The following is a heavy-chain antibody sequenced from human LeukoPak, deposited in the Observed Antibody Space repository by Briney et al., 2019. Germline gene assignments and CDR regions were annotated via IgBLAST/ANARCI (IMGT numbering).Heavy chain of an antibody. CDR2: IYWDDDK. CDR3: AHRRQQLATTGGHNWFDP. V-gene: IGHV2-5*02. CDR1: GFSFSLSAVG. J-gene: IGHJ5*02. D-gene: IGHD6-13*01. Sequence: SSPTLANPTHTLTLTCTFSGFSFSLSAVGVGWIRQPPGKALEWLALIYWDDDKRYSPSLKSRLTITKDTSKNQVVLTMTNMDPVDTATYYCAHRRQQLATTGGHNWFDPWGQGTLVTVSS.